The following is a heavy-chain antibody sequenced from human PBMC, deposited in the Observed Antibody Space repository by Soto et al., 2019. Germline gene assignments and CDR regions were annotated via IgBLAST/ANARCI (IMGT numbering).Heavy chain of an antibody. D-gene: IGHD3-22*01. CDR3: ARDDSSGTRIDY. CDR1: GGSISSGDYY. V-gene: IGHV4-30-4*01. J-gene: IGHJ4*02. Sequence: PSEALSLTCTVSGGSISSGDYYWSWIRQPPGKGLEWIGYIYYSGSTYYNPSLKSRVTISVDTSKNQFSLKLSSVTAADTAVYYCARDDSSGTRIDYWGQGTLVTVSS. CDR2: IYYSGST.